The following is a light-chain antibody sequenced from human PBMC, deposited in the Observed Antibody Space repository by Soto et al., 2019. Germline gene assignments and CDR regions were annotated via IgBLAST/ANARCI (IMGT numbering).Light chain of an antibody. J-gene: IGKJ4*01. CDR2: DAS. CDR1: HSVNSY. V-gene: IGKV3-11*01. Sequence: EIVLTQSPATLSLSPGERATLSCRASHSVNSYLAWYQHKPGQAPRLLIYDASNRAAGIPARFSGSGSGTDFTLTISSLEHEDCAIYYCQQRKYWPPLTFGGGTKVEIK. CDR3: QQRKYWPPLT.